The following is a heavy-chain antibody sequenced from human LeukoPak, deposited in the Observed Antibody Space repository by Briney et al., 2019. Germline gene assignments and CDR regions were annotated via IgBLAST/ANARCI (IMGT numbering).Heavy chain of an antibody. Sequence: PSETLSLTCTVSGYSITSRYYWGWIRQPPGKGLEWIGSIYYSGSTYYNPSLKSRVTMSIDTSNNQFSLRMSSVTAADTAVYYCARLAAGTWSYDYWGQGSLVTVSS. J-gene: IGHJ4*02. CDR2: IYYSGST. V-gene: IGHV4-38-2*02. CDR3: ARLAAGTWSYDY. CDR1: GYSITSRYY. D-gene: IGHD6-25*01.